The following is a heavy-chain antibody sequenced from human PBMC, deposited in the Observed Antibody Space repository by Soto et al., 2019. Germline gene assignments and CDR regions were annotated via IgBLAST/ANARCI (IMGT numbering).Heavy chain of an antibody. J-gene: IGHJ3*02. CDR2: IYYSGIT. Sequence: SETLSLTGTVSGGSISSYYWSWIRQPPWKGLEWIGYIYYSGITNYNPSLKSRVTISVDTSKNQFSLKLSSVTAADTAVYYCARGGLYYDSRPFDISGQRTMVTV. V-gene: IGHV4-59*01. D-gene: IGHD3-22*01. CDR1: GGSISSYY. CDR3: ARGGLYYDSRPFDI.